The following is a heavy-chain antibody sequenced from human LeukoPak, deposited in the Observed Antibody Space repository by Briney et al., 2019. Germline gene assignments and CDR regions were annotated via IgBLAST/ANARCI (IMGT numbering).Heavy chain of an antibody. CDR2: IRSKAYGGTT. D-gene: IGHD2-2*01. V-gene: IGHV3-49*04. J-gene: IGHJ4*02. CDR3: TREDQYYFDY. CDR1: GFTFGDYA. Sequence: GGSLRLSCTASGFTFGDYAMSWVRQAPGKGLGWVGFIRSKAYGGTTEYAASVKGRFTISRDDSKSIAYLQMNSLKTEDTAVYYCTREDQYYFDYWGQGTLVTVSS.